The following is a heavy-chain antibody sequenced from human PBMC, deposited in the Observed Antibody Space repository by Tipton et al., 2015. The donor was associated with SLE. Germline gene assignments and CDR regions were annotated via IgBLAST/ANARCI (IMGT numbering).Heavy chain of an antibody. CDR1: GFTFSSYA. CDR3: ARGGDTYFFDGSGYRCDFDV. Sequence: LRLSCAASGFTFSSYAMSWIRQHPGKGLERIGYSNYRGNTYYNPSLQGLVTISGDTSQNQFPLNLTCVTPADTAMYYCARGGDTYFFDGSGYRCDFDVLGPGIMVTVSS. CDR2: SNYRGNT. D-gene: IGHD3-22*01. J-gene: IGHJ3*01. V-gene: IGHV4-31*01.